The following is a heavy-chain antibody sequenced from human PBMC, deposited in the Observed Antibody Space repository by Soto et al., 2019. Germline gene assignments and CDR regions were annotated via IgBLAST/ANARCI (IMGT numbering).Heavy chain of an antibody. J-gene: IGHJ6*02. V-gene: IGHV3-11*01. CDR3: ARDMRLYGMDV. CDR1: GFTFIDFY. Sequence: QVQLVESGGGSVKPGGSLRLSCAASGFTFIDFYMAWIRQSPGKGLEWISSISSGGETKYYADSVKGRFTISRDNTENSLYLQMNSLRADDTAVYFCARDMRLYGMDVWXXGTTVTVSS. D-gene: IGHD6-25*01. CDR2: ISSGGETK.